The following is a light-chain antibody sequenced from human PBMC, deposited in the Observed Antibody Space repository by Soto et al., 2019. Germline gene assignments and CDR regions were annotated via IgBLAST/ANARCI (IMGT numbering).Light chain of an antibody. CDR1: SSNIGAGYD. CDR2: DNN. J-gene: IGLJ3*02. V-gene: IGLV1-51*01. CDR3: ETWDASLSAGM. Sequence: QSVLTQPPSVSGAPGQRVTISCTGSSSNIGAGYDVHWYQQLPGTAPKLLIYDNNKRPSGIPDRFSGSRSGTSATLGITGLQTWDEADYYCETWDASLSAGMFGGGTKVTVL.